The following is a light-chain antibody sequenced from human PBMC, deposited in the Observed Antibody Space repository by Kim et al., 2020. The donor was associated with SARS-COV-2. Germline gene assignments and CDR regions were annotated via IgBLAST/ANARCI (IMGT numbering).Light chain of an antibody. CDR3: MQALQTPYS. CDR2: WGS. V-gene: IGKV2-28*01. Sequence: DIVMTQSPLSLPVTPGEPASISCRSSQSLLHSNGYNYLDWYLQKPGQSPQLLIYWGSNRASGVPDRFSGSGSGTDFTLKISRVEAEDVGVYYCMQALQTPYSFGQGTKLEI. J-gene: IGKJ2*03. CDR1: QSLLHSNGYNY.